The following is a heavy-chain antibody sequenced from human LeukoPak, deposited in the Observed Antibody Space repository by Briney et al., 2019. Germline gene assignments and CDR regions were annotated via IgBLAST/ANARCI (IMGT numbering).Heavy chain of an antibody. CDR2: IYYSGST. CDR3: ARGPSIAARPGYFDY. Sequence: SETLSLTCTVSGGSISSSSYYWGWIRQPPGKGLEWIGSIYYSGSTYYNPSLKSRVTISVDTSKNQFSLKLNSVTAADTAVYYCARGPSIAARPGYFDYWGQGTLVTVSS. CDR1: GGSISSSSYY. J-gene: IGHJ4*02. V-gene: IGHV4-39*07. D-gene: IGHD6-6*01.